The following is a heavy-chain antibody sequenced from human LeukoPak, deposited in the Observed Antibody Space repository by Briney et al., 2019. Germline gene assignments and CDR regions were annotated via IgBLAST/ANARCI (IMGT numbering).Heavy chain of an antibody. CDR3: ARTLHDYGDYVGAFDI. V-gene: IGHV3-53*01. D-gene: IGHD4-17*01. Sequence: QPGGSLRLSCAASGFTVSSNYMSWVRQAPGKGLEWVSVIYSGGSTYYADSVKGRFTISRDNSKNTLYLQMDSLRAEDTAVYYCARTLHDYGDYVGAFDIWGQGTMVTVSS. J-gene: IGHJ3*02. CDR1: GFTVSSNY. CDR2: IYSGGST.